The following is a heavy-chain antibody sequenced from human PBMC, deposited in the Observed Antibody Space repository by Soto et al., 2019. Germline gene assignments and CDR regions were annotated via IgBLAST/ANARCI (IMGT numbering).Heavy chain of an antibody. D-gene: IGHD3-3*01. CDR1: GYPVTAYY. CDR2: INPATGAT. CDR3: ARGRGVGVAGSAAFDM. J-gene: IGHJ3*02. V-gene: IGHV1-2*02. Sequence: QLHLVQSGAVVKKPGASVTVSCSASGYPVTAYYMHWVRQAPGRGLEWMGGINPATGATKYTQTFKGRVTMPRDSPTGTVFMELSGRPSEDTAVFCLARGRGVGVAGSAAFDMWGQGTLVSVSS.